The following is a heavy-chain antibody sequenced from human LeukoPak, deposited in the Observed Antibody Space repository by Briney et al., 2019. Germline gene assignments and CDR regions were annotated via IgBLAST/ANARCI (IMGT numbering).Heavy chain of an antibody. J-gene: IGHJ4*02. CDR2: IYSGGST. D-gene: IGHD3-22*01. V-gene: IGHV3-66*01. CDR3: ARGTYYYDSSGLKGGHFDY. Sequence: GGSLRLSCAASGFTVSSNYMSWVRQAPGKGLEWVSVIYSGGSTYYADSVKGRFTISRDNSKNTLYLQMNSLRAEDTAVYYCARGTYYYDSSGLKGGHFDYWGQGTLVTVSS. CDR1: GFTVSSNY.